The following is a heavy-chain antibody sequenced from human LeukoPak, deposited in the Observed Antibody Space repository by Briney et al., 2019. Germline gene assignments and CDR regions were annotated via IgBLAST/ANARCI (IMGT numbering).Heavy chain of an antibody. V-gene: IGHV1-69*05. Sequence: SVKVSCKASGGTFSSYAISWVRQAPGQGLEWMGRIIPIFGTANYAQKFQGSVTITTDESTSTAYMKLSSLRSEETAVYYCASPSRLYGDYEGYFDHWGEGTLVTVSS. CDR3: ASPSRLYGDYEGYFDH. CDR2: IIPIFGTA. CDR1: GGTFSSYA. J-gene: IGHJ4*02. D-gene: IGHD4-17*01.